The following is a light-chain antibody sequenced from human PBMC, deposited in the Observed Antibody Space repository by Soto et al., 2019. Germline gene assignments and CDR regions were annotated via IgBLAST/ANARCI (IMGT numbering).Light chain of an antibody. J-gene: IGKJ1*01. CDR3: QQRSNWPPWT. CDR2: DAS. CDR1: QSVSSY. V-gene: IGKV3-11*01. Sequence: EIVLTQSPATLSLSPGERATLSCRASQSVSSYLAWYQQKPGQAPRLLIYDASNRATGIPARFSGSGSGTNFTTTISSLEPEDFSVYYCQQRSNWPPWTFGQGTKVEIK.